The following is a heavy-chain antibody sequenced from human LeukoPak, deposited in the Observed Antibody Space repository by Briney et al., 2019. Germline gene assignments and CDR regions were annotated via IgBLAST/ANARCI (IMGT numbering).Heavy chain of an antibody. Sequence: GGSLRLSCAASGFTFSSYAMSWVRQAPGKGLEWVSAISGSGGSTYYADSVKGRFTISRDNPKNTLYLQMNSLRAEDTAVYYCAKSEDIVVVPAAIAFGYWGQGTLVTVSS. CDR1: GFTFSSYA. J-gene: IGHJ4*02. V-gene: IGHV3-23*01. D-gene: IGHD2-2*01. CDR3: AKSEDIVVVPAAIAFGY. CDR2: ISGSGGST.